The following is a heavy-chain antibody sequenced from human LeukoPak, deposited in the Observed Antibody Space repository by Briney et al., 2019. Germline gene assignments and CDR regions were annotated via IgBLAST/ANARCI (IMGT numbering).Heavy chain of an antibody. CDR1: GGSISSSSYY. D-gene: IGHD3-3*01. V-gene: IGHV4-39*01. CDR3: AKVHQDYDFWNYFDY. Sequence: PSETLSLTCTVSGGSISSSSYYWGWIRQPPGKGLEWIGSIYYSGSTYYNPSLKSRVTISVDTSKNQFSLKLSSVTAADTAVYYCAKVHQDYDFWNYFDYWGQGTLVTVSS. CDR2: IYYSGST. J-gene: IGHJ4*02.